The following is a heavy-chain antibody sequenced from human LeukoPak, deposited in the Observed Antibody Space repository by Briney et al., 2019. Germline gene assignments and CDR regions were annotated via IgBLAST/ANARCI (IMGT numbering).Heavy chain of an antibody. Sequence: SETLSLTCTVSGGSISSSSYYWGWIRQPPGKGLEWIGSIYYSGSTYYNPSLKSRATISVDTSKNQFSLKLSSVTAADTAVYYCASPGPINRVVGATTFDYWGQGTLVTVSS. V-gene: IGHV4-39*01. D-gene: IGHD1-26*01. J-gene: IGHJ4*02. CDR3: ASPGPINRVVGATTFDY. CDR1: GGSISSSSYY. CDR2: IYYSGST.